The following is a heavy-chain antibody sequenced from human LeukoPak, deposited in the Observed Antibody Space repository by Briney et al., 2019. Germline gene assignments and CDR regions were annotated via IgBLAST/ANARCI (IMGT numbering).Heavy chain of an antibody. V-gene: IGHV4-4*07. D-gene: IGHD3-10*02. CDR2: LHSSGET. Sequence: PSETLSLTCVVSGGSIRAYYWNWIRPPAGKGLEWIGRLHSSGETTSDPSLMSRATMSLDTSRNHSPLNLTSVTAADTAIYYCATMFGECSDFDHWGQGTLVTVSS. J-gene: IGHJ4*02. CDR3: ATMFGECSDFDH. CDR1: GGSIRAYY.